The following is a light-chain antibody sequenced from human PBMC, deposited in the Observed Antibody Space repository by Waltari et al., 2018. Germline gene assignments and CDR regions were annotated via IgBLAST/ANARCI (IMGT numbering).Light chain of an antibody. Sequence: QSVLPQPPSVSGAPGQRVTIACTGSRSNLGAGYDVHWNQHLPGTAPKLLIYANPNRPSGVPDRFSASKSGTSASLAITGLQAEDEAEYYCQSYDSSLSGSGVFGGGTKLTVL. CDR3: QSYDSSLSGSGV. J-gene: IGLJ3*02. V-gene: IGLV1-40*01. CDR2: ANP. CDR1: RSNLGAGYD.